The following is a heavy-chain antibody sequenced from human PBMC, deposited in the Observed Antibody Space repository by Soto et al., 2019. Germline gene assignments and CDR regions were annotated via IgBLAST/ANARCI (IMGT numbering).Heavy chain of an antibody. J-gene: IGHJ4*02. D-gene: IGHD5-12*01. CDR3: VRVLYDSGVVDF. CDR1: GFTVSRYD. Sequence: QLVESGGGLFQAGGSTRLSCLASGFTVSRYDMAWVRQAPGKGLEWASIIQTGGATYYTDSAQGRFTISRDNSRNTVYLQMSSLRVEETGVYSCVRVLYDSGVVDFWGQGSPITVS. V-gene: IGHV3-53*01. CDR2: IQTGGAT.